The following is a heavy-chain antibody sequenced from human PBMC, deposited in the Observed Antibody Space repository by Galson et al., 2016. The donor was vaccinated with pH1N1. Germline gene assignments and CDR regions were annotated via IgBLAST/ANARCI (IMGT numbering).Heavy chain of an antibody. D-gene: IGHD5/OR15-5a*01. CDR3: ARHRMCLTFPDY. CDR2: VHYTGAA. J-gene: IGHJ4*02. V-gene: IGHV4-39*01. CDR1: GGSISSNHN. Sequence: SETLSLTCTVSGGSISSNHNWGWIRQPPGKGLEWVGSVHYTGAAYYNPSLRSRVTISLDPSKNQFYLKMTSVTAADTAVYYCARHRMCLTFPDYWGQGTLATVAS.